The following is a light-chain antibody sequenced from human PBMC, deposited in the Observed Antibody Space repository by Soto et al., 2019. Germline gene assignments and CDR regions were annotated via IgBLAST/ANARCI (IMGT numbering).Light chain of an antibody. J-gene: IGKJ1*01. CDR3: QQRSNWPT. CDR1: QSLSSNY. Sequence: MLTQSPGTLSLYPGERATLSCRASQSLSSNYLAWYQQKPGQAPRLLIYDASNRATGIPARFSGSGSGTDFTLTISSLEPEDFAVYYCQQRSNWPTFGQGTNVDIK. CDR2: DAS. V-gene: IGKV3D-20*02.